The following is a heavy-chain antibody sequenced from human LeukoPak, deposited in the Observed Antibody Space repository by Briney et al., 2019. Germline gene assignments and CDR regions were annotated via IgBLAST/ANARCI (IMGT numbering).Heavy chain of an antibody. V-gene: IGHV1-18*01. CDR3: ARDGITIFGVVIPFDY. D-gene: IGHD3-3*01. Sequence: ASVKVSCKASGGTFSSYAISWVRQAPGQGLEWMGWISAYNGNTNYAQKLQGRVTMTTDTSTSTAYMELRSLRSDDTAVYYCARDGITIFGVVIPFDYWGQGTLVTVSS. CDR1: GGTFSSYA. J-gene: IGHJ4*02. CDR2: ISAYNGNT.